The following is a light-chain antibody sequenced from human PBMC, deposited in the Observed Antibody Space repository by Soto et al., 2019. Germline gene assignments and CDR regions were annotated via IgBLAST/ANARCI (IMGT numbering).Light chain of an antibody. J-gene: IGKJ4*01. CDR3: QQYNSYPLT. Sequence: DIQMTQSPSTLSASVGDRVTITCRVSQSINNWLAWYQQKPGKAPNLLIYDASSLESGVPSRFSGSGSGTEFTLTISSLQPDDFATYYCQQYNSYPLTFGGGTKVEIK. CDR2: DAS. V-gene: IGKV1-5*01. CDR1: QSINNW.